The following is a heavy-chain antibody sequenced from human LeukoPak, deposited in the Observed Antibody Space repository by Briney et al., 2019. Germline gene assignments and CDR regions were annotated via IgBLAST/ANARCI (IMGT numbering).Heavy chain of an antibody. CDR2: IYCSGST. V-gene: IGHV4-59*12. D-gene: IGHD5-18*01. CDR1: GGSIYSYY. CDR3: ARDRGGYTYSHDY. J-gene: IGHJ4*02. Sequence: PSETLSLTCTVSGGSIYSYYWSWIRQPPGKGLEWTGYIYCSGSTNYNPSLKSRVTISVDTSKNQFSLKLSSVTAADTAVYYCARDRGGYTYSHDYWGQGTLVTVSS.